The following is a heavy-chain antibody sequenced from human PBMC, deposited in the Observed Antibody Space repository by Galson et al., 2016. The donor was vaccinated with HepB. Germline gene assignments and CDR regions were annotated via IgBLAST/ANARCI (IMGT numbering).Heavy chain of an antibody. CDR1: GFTFSNYG. J-gene: IGHJ3*02. Sequence: SLRLSCAASGFTFSNYGMHWVRQAPGKGLEWVAVISFDGGNAYYGDSVKGRFTISRDNSKNTLSLQMNSLRAEDPAVYYCAKERGDCSGGTCRYHDAFDIWGQGTMVTVSS. CDR2: ISFDGGNA. CDR3: AKERGDCSGGTCRYHDAFDI. V-gene: IGHV3-30*18. D-gene: IGHD2-15*01.